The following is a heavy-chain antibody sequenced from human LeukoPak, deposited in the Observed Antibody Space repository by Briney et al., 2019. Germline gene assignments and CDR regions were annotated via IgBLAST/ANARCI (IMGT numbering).Heavy chain of an antibody. J-gene: IGHJ6*03. CDR1: GYTFTDSY. V-gene: IGHV1-2*06. Sequence: ASVKVSCKASGYTFTDSYIHWVRQVPGQGLEWMGRINPNSGDPNYPQKFQGRVTMTRDTSISTAYMEMSSLTSDDTAVYYCARSARHCNNGVCFTDYYIDLWGKGTTVIVSS. CDR2: INPNSGDP. D-gene: IGHD2-8*01. CDR3: ARSARHCNNGVCFTDYYIDL.